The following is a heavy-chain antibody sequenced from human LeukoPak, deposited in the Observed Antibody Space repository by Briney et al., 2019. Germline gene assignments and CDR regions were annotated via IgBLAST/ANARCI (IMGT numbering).Heavy chain of an antibody. CDR1: GGSFSGYY. V-gene: IGHV4-34*01. Sequence: SETLSLTCAVYGGSFSGYYWSWIRQPPGKGLEWIGEINHSGSTNYNPSLKSRVTISVDTSKNEFSLKLSSVTAADTAVYYCAARTSKYYYYYLDVWGKGTTVTGFS. D-gene: IGHD6-6*01. CDR3: AARTSKYYYYYLDV. J-gene: IGHJ6*03. CDR2: INHSGST.